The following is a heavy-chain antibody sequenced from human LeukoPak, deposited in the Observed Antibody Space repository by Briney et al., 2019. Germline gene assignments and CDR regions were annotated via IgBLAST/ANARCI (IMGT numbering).Heavy chain of an antibody. CDR2: IDPNSGGT. Sequence: ASVKVSCKASGYTFTGYYMHWVRQAPGQGLEWMGWIDPNSGGTNYAQKFQGRVTMTRDTSISTAYMELSRLRSDDTAVYYCARELRRYYYDSSGLFRPFGYWGQGTLLTVSS. J-gene: IGHJ4*02. CDR1: GYTFTGYY. D-gene: IGHD3-22*01. V-gene: IGHV1-2*02. CDR3: ARELRRYYYDSSGLFRPFGY.